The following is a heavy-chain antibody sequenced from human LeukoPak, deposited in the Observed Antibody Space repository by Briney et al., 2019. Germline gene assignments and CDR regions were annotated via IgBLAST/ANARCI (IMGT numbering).Heavy chain of an antibody. CDR1: GFXFSSYA. CDR2: ISSGGSNK. J-gene: IGHJ4*02. V-gene: IGHV3-30-3*01. Sequence: GRSLRLSCAASGFXFSSYAIHWVRQAPGKGLEWVAVISSGGSNKYYADSVKGRFTISRDNSKNTLYLQMNSLRAEDTAVYYCARDMYDSSGYLFDYWGQGTLVTVSS. D-gene: IGHD3-22*01. CDR3: ARDMYDSSGYLFDY.